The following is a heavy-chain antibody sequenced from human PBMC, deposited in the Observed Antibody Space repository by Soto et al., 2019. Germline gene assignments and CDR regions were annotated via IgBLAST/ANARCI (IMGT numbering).Heavy chain of an antibody. CDR2: INAGNGNT. CDR1: GYTFTSYA. Sequence: ASVKVSCKASGYTFTSYAMHWVRQAPGQRLEWMGWINAGNGNTKYSQKFQGRVTITRDTSASTAYMELSSLRSEDTAVYYCARDSRIAAAGTLWFDPWGQGTLVTVSS. D-gene: IGHD6-13*01. CDR3: ARDSRIAAAGTLWFDP. J-gene: IGHJ5*02. V-gene: IGHV1-3*01.